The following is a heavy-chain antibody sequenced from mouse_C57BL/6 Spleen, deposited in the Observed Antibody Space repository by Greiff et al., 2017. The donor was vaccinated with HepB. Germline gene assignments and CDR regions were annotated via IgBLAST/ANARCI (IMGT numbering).Heavy chain of an antibody. CDR3: AREGYDVSAWFAY. Sequence: QVQLKQPGAELVRPGTSVKLSCKASGYTFTSYWMHWVKQRPGQGLEWIGVIDPSDSYTNYNQKFKGKATLTVDTSSSTAYMQLSSLTSEDSAVYYCAREGYDVSAWFAYWGQGTLVTVSA. CDR1: GYTFTSYW. J-gene: IGHJ3*01. D-gene: IGHD2-2*01. V-gene: IGHV1-59*01. CDR2: IDPSDSYT.